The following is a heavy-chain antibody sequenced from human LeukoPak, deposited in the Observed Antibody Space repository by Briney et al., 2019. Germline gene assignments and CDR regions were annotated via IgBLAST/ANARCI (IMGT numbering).Heavy chain of an antibody. D-gene: IGHD4-17*01. CDR2: INHSGST. J-gene: IGHJ4*02. CDR1: GGSFSGYY. CDR3: ARDFLRRGN. Sequence: SETLSLTCAVYGGSFSGYYWSWIRQPPGKGLEWIGEINHSGSTNYNPSLKSRVTISVDTSKNQFSLKLSSVTAADTAVYYCARDFLRRGNWGQGTLVTVSS. V-gene: IGHV4-34*01.